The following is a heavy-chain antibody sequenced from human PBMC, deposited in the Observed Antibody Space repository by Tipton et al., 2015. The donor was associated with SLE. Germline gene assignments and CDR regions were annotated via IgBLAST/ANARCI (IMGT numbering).Heavy chain of an antibody. J-gene: IGHJ3*02. Sequence: TLSLTCAVYGGSFSGYYWSWIRQPPGKGLEWIGEINHSGSTNYNPSLKSRVTISVDTSKNQFSLKLSSVTAADTAVYYCARGAPLHEIQGAFDIWGQGTMVTVSS. CDR3: ARGAPLHEIQGAFDI. CDR2: INHSGST. CDR1: GGSFSGYY. D-gene: IGHD4-11*01. V-gene: IGHV4-34*01.